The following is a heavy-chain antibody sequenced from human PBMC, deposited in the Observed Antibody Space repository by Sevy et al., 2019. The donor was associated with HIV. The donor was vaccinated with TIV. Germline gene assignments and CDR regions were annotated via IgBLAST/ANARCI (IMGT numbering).Heavy chain of an antibody. D-gene: IGHD3-22*01. V-gene: IGHV1-24*01. Sequence: ASVKVSCKASGYTFTKLSMHWVRQAPGKGLEWMGTFDPEDGETIYAQKFQGRVTMTEDTSTDTAYMELSSLRSEDTAVYYCATTKDYYENSGDPFDYWGQGTLVTVSS. CDR2: FDPEDGET. CDR3: ATTKDYYENSGDPFDY. CDR1: GYTFTKLS. J-gene: IGHJ4*02.